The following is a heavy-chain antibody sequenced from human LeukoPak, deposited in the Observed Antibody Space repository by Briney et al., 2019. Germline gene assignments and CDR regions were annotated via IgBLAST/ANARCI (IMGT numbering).Heavy chain of an antibody. CDR2: IRGSGVST. V-gene: IGHV3-23*01. CDR1: GFTFSSYA. J-gene: IGHJ4*02. D-gene: IGHD3-10*01. CDR3: ARDRSYNGGAFDY. Sequence: PGGSLRLSCAASGFTFSSYAMSWVRQAPGKGLEWVSDIRGSGVSTYYADSVKGRFTISRDNSRNTPYVQMNSLRAEDTAVYYCARDRSYNGGAFDYWGQGTLVTVSS.